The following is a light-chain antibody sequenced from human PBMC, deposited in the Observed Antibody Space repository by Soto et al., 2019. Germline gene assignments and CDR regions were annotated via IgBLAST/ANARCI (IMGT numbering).Light chain of an antibody. CDR1: QGISSA. CDR3: QQFNNLIT. V-gene: IGKV1D-13*01. Sequence: AIQLTQSPSSLSVSVGDRVTITCRASQGISSALAWYQQKPGKAPKLLIYDASSLESGVPSRFSGSGSGTDFTLTISSLQPEDFATYYCQQFNNLITFGQGTRLEIK. J-gene: IGKJ5*01. CDR2: DAS.